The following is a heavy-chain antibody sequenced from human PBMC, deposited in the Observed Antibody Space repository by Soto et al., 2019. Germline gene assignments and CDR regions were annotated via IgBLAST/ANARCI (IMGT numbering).Heavy chain of an antibody. J-gene: IGHJ6*02. D-gene: IGHD6-19*01. CDR2: ISYDGSNK. CDR1: GFTFSSYS. CDR3: ASAGYSSGRGMDV. V-gene: IGHV3-30*03. Sequence: VQLVESGGGLVKPGGSLRLSCAASGFTFSSYSMNWVRQAPGKGLEWVAVISYDGSNKYYADSVKGRFTISRDNSKNTLYLQMNSLRAEDTAVYYCASAGYSSGRGMDVWGQGTTVTVSS.